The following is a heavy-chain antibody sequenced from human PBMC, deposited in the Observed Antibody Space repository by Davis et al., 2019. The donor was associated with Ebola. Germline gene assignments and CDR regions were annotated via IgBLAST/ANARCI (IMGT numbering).Heavy chain of an antibody. Sequence: GESLKISCAASGFTFSSYGMHWVRQAPGKGLEWVAVIWYDGSNKYYAASVKGRFTISRDNSTNTLYLQINTLRAEDTAVYYCARVQAYYDSSGYYSDAFDIWGQGTMVTVSS. J-gene: IGHJ3*02. D-gene: IGHD3-22*01. CDR3: ARVQAYYDSSGYYSDAFDI. CDR1: GFTFSSYG. CDR2: IWYDGSNK. V-gene: IGHV3-33*01.